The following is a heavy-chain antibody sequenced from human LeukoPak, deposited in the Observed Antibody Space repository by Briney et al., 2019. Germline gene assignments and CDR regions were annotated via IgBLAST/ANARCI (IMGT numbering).Heavy chain of an antibody. CDR1: GFTFSSYW. Sequence: GRSLRLSCAASGFTFSSYWMSWVRQAPGKGLEWVANIKQDGSEKYYVDSVKGRFTISRDNAKNSLYLQMNSLRAEDTAVYYCAREGNVGAFNQDEAFDIWGQGTMVTVSS. V-gene: IGHV3-7*01. CDR2: IKQDGSEK. D-gene: IGHD1-26*01. CDR3: AREGNVGAFNQDEAFDI. J-gene: IGHJ3*02.